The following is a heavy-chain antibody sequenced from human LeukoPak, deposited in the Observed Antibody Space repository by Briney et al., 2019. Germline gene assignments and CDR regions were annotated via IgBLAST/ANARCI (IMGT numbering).Heavy chain of an antibody. D-gene: IGHD3-10*01. V-gene: IGHV5-51*01. Sequence: LPGQVTISADKSTSTAYLQWSSLKASDTAMYYCARHVSAGFGEYYFDYWGQGTLVTVSS. J-gene: IGHJ4*02. CDR3: ARHVSAGFGEYYFDY.